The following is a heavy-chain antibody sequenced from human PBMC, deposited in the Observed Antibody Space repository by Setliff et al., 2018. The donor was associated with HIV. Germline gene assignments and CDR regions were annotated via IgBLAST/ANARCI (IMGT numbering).Heavy chain of an antibody. J-gene: IGHJ6*02. CDR1: GFTFTNYY. CDR2: ISIGSGAAI. CDR3: ARDYLYYNMYNGSPVYGMDV. Sequence: AGGSLRLSCAASGFTFTNYYMSWVRQAPGRGLEWVSSISIGSGAAIYYAESVQGRFTVSRDNSKNSLYLQMNSLRVEDTAVYYCARDYLYYNMYNGSPVYGMDVWGQGTTVTVSS. D-gene: IGHD3-10*01. V-gene: IGHV3-11*04.